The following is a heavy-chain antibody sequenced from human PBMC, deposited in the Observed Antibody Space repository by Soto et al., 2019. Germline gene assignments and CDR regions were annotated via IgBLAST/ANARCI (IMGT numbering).Heavy chain of an antibody. D-gene: IGHD3-10*01. J-gene: IGHJ4*02. CDR3: AKDLTGSGSYRLRFGYYFDY. CDR1: GFTFSSYA. CDR2: ISGSGGST. V-gene: IGHV3-23*01. Sequence: PGGSLRLSCAASGFTFSSYAMSWVRQAPGKGLEWVSAISGSGGSTYYADSVKGRFTISRDNSKNTLYLQMNSLRAEDTAVYYCAKDLTGSGSYRLRFGYYFDYWGQGTLVTVSS.